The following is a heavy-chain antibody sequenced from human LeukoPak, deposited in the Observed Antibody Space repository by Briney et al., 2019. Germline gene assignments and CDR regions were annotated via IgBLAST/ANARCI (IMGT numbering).Heavy chain of an antibody. CDR3: ARGYYDILTGYSADHAFDI. J-gene: IGHJ3*02. CDR1: GGSIGSYY. D-gene: IGHD3-9*01. Sequence: SETLSLTRTVSGGSIGSYYWSWIRQPAGKGLEWIGRIYTSGSTNYNPSLKSRVTMSVDTSKNQFSLKLSSVTAADTAVYYCARGYYDILTGYSADHAFDIWGQGTMVTVSS. V-gene: IGHV4-4*07. CDR2: IYTSGST.